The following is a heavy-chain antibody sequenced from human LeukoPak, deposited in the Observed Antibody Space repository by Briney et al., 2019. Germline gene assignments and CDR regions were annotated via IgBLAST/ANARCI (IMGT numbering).Heavy chain of an antibody. Sequence: SETLSLTCAVYGGSFSGYYWSWIRQPPGKGLEWIGEINHSGSTNYNPSLKSRVTISVDTSKNQFSLKLSSVTAADTAVYYCARITWDGGDDTFDIWGQGTMVTASS. CDR1: GGSFSGYY. J-gene: IGHJ3*02. D-gene: IGHD4-23*01. V-gene: IGHV4-34*01. CDR3: ARITWDGGDDTFDI. CDR2: INHSGST.